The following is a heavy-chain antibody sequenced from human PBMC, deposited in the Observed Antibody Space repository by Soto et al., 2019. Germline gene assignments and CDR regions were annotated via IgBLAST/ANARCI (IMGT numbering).Heavy chain of an antibody. CDR2: SVANSGNR. J-gene: IGHJ4*02. CDR3: ARVAGYGSGNRFFDN. CDR1: GYPFSTYG. D-gene: IGHD3-10*01. V-gene: IGHV1-18*01. Sequence: QVQLVQSGAEVTKPGASVKVSCKTSGYPFSTYGLSWVRQAPGQGLEWMGWSVANSGNRIYAQQVQGRVTMYTDRSTTPGYMELRSLTSDASALYYCARVAGYGSGNRFFDNWGQGTLVTVS.